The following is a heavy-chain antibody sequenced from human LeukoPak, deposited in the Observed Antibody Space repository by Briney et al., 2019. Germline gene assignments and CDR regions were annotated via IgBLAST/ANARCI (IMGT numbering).Heavy chain of an antibody. D-gene: IGHD7-27*01. J-gene: IGHJ4*02. Sequence: GESLKISCQGSGYRFTSYLLAWVRRMPGRGLEWMGIIYPGDSDTRYSPSFQGQVTISADKSISTAYLQWSSLKASDTAMYYCARGYNWGLDYWGQGTLVTVSS. V-gene: IGHV5-51*01. CDR2: IYPGDSDT. CDR1: GYRFTSYL. CDR3: ARGYNWGLDY.